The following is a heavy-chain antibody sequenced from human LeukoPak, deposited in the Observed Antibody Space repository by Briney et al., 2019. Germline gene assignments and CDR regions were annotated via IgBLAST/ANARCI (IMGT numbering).Heavy chain of an antibody. CDR2: IIPIFGTA. J-gene: IGHJ4*02. CDR1: GGTFSSYA. V-gene: IGHV1-69*05. Sequence: VAAVKVSCKHSGGTFSSYAISWVRPAPGRGLEWMGGIIPIFGTANYAQKFQARVKITTDESTSTAYMELSSLRSEDTAVYYCARTYSSGNYFDYWGQGTLVTVSS. CDR3: ARTYSSGNYFDY. D-gene: IGHD6-19*01.